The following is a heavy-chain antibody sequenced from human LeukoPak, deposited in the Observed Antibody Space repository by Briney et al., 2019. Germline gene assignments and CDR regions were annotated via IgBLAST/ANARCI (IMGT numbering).Heavy chain of an antibody. J-gene: IGHJ4*02. CDR1: GYTFTGYY. CDR3: ARDNEYCSGGSCFTD. CDR2: INPNSGGT. V-gene: IGHV1-2*06. Sequence: ASVKVSCKASGYTFTGYYMHWVRQAPGQGLEWMGRINPNSGGTNYAQKFQGRVTMTRDTFISTAYMELSRLRSDDTAVYYCARDNEYCSGGSCFTDWGQGTLVTVSS. D-gene: IGHD2-15*01.